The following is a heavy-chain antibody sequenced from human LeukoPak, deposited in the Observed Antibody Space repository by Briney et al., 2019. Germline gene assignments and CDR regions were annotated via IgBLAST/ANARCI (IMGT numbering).Heavy chain of an antibody. J-gene: IGHJ6*02. CDR3: AKAIVAAVHDYGMDV. Sequence: PGGSLRLPCAASGFTFSNYAMRWVRQAPGKGLEWVSTMSGSGGSTYYADSVKGRFTISRDNSKNTLYLQMKSLRAEDTAVYYCAKAIVAAVHDYGMDVWGQGATVTVSS. D-gene: IGHD6-25*01. CDR1: GFTFSNYA. CDR2: MSGSGGST. V-gene: IGHV3-23*01.